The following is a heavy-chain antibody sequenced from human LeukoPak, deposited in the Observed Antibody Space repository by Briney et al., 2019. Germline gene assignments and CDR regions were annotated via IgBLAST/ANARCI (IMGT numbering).Heavy chain of an antibody. CDR3: AKVAHYYYGSESYYFFEH. CDR1: GFTFRSYW. V-gene: IGHV3-7*01. D-gene: IGHD3-10*01. J-gene: IGHJ4*02. Sequence: PGGSLRLSCAASGFTFRSYWMTWVRQAPGKGLDWVASMKQDGSEKYYVDSVKGRFTISRDNPKNSLYLQMNSLRVEDTATYYCAKVAHYYYGSESYYFFEHWGQGTPVTASS. CDR2: MKQDGSEK.